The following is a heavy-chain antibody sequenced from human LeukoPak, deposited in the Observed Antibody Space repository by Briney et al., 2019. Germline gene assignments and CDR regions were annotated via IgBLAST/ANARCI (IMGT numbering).Heavy chain of an antibody. D-gene: IGHD4-17*01. CDR3: AKGVYGDYDDAFDI. V-gene: IGHV3-9*01. J-gene: IGHJ3*02. CDR2: ISWNSGSI. CDR1: GFTFDDYA. Sequence: PGGSLRLSCAASGFTFDDYAMHWVRQAPGKGLEWVSGISWNSGSIGYADSVKGRFTISRDNAKNSLYLQMNSLRAEDTALYYCAKGVYGDYDDAFDIWGQGTMVTVSS.